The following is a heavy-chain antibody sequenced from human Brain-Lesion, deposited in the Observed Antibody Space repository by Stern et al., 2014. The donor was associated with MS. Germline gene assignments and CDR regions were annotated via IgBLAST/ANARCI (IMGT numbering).Heavy chain of an antibody. V-gene: IGHV4-30-4*01. D-gene: IGHD4-17*01. CDR3: ARVPDYGDAFFDY. Sequence: VQLVESVPGLVKPSQTLSLTCTVSGGSISSGDNYWSWIRQPPGKGPEWIGYIPYSGGTYFNPSLKSRATISADTSKNQFSLKLNSMTAADTAVYYCARVPDYGDAFFDYWGQGILVTVSS. J-gene: IGHJ4*02. CDR1: GGSISSGDNY. CDR2: IPYSGGT.